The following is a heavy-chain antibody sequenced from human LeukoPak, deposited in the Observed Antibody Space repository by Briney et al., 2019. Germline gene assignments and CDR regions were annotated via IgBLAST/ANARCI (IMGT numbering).Heavy chain of an antibody. J-gene: IGHJ6*03. CDR2: IYYSGTT. CDR1: GGSISSYY. CDR3: ARVVAAQGYYYYYMDV. Sequence: SETLSLTCTVSGGSISSYYWSWIRQPPGKGLEWIGYIYYSGTTYYNPSLKSRVTISVDTSKNQFSLKLTSVTAADTAVYYCARVVAAQGYYYYYMDVWGKGTTVTVSS. V-gene: IGHV4-59*12. D-gene: IGHD6-13*01.